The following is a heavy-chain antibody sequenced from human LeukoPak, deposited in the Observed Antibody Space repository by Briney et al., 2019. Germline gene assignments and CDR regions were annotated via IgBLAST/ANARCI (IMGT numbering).Heavy chain of an antibody. V-gene: IGHV3-53*01. CDR1: GFTVSSNY. D-gene: IGHD2-15*01. CDR3: AREGGGYCSGGSCYAYYYYGMEV. J-gene: IGHJ6*02. Sequence: GGSLRLSCAASGFTVSSNYMSWVRQAPGKGLEWVSVIYSGGSTYYADSVKGRFTISRDNSKNTLYLQMNSLRAEDTAVYYCAREGGGYCSGGSCYAYYYYGMEVWGQGTTVTVSS. CDR2: IYSGGST.